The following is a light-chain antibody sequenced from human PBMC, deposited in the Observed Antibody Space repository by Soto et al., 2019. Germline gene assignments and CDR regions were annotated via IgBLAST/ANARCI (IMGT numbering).Light chain of an antibody. J-gene: IGKJ1*01. CDR3: QQSYNSPQT. CDR1: QTIMTY. V-gene: IGKV1-39*01. CDR2: AAS. Sequence: DIQMTQSPSTLSASVGDRVTITCRASQTIMTYLNWYQLKPGKPPRLLIYAASSLQSGVPSRFSGSGSGTDFTLTISSLQPEDFATYSCQQSYNSPQTFGQGTKVDIK.